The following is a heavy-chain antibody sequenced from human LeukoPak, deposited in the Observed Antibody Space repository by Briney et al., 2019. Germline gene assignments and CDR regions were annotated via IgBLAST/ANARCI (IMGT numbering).Heavy chain of an antibody. D-gene: IGHD3-3*01. CDR3: VRGVSNDWYFDL. CDR1: HGSIVTPNYF. J-gene: IGHJ2*01. CDR2: VQHTGFG. V-gene: IGHV4-39*07. Sequence: SETLSLTCTVSHGSIVTPNYFWGWIRQPPGEGLQFVASVQHTGFGYKSPSLRSRVAVSTDTSNNQFSLRLHSVTAADTAVYYCVRGVSNDWYFDLWGRGTLVSISS.